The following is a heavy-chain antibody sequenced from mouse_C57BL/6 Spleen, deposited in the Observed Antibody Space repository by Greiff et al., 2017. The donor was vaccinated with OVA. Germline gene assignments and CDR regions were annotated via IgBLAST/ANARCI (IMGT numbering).Heavy chain of an antibody. CDR2: IYPSDSET. V-gene: IGHV1-61*01. CDR3: ARSGIRYFDV. J-gene: IGHJ1*03. D-gene: IGHD3-1*01. CDR1: GYTFTSYW. Sequence: QVQLQQPGAELVRPGSSVKLSCKASGYTFTSYWMDWVKQRPGQGLAWIGNIYPSDSETHYNQKFKDKATLTVDKSSSTAYMQLSSLTSEDSAVYYCARSGIRYFDVWGTGTTVTVSS.